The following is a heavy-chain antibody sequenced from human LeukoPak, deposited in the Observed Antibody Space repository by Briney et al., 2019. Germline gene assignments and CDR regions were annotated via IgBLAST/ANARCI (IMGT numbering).Heavy chain of an antibody. CDR3: AKDQREQWLGLDAFDI. V-gene: IGHV4-34*01. D-gene: IGHD6-19*01. CDR1: GGSFNGYY. J-gene: IGHJ3*02. Sequence: SETLSLTRAVYGGSFNGYYWSWIRQPPGKGLEWIGEINHSGSTNYNPSLKSRVTISVDTSKNQFSLKLSSVTAADTAVYYCAKDQREQWLGLDAFDIWGQGTMVTVSS. CDR2: INHSGST.